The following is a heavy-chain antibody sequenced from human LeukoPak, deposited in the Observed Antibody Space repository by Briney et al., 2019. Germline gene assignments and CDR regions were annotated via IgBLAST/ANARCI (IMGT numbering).Heavy chain of an antibody. V-gene: IGHV3-30*04. J-gene: IGHJ4*02. CDR3: ARDRDSSSWSSRRVGDYFDY. D-gene: IGHD6-13*01. CDR1: GFTFSTYA. CDR2: ITYDGSSK. Sequence: GGSLRLYCAASGFTFSTYAMHWVRQAPGKGLEWVAVITYDGSSKYYADSVKGRFTISRDNSKNTLYLQMNSLRAEDTAVYYCARDRDSSSWSSRRVGDYFDYWGQGTLVTVSS.